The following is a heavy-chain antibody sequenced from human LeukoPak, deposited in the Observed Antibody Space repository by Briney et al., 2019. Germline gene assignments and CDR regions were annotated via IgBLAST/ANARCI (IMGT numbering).Heavy chain of an antibody. CDR2: IYYSGST. CDR3: ARFVPSYYDSSGYLDY. Sequence: SETLSLTCTVSGGSISSSSYYWGWIRQPPGKGLEWIGSIYYSGSTYYNPSLKSRVTISVDTSKNQFSLKLSSVTAADTAVYYCARFVPSYYDSSGYLDYWGQGTLVTVSS. V-gene: IGHV4-39*07. CDR1: GGSISSSSYY. J-gene: IGHJ4*02. D-gene: IGHD3-22*01.